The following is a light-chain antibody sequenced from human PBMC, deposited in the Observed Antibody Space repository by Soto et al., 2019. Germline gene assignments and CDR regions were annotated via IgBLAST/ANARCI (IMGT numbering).Light chain of an antibody. Sequence: QSVLTQPASVSGSPGQSITISCTGTSSDVGDYNFVSWYQQHPGKAPKLMIYEVDRRPSGVSNRFSGSKSGSTASLTISGLQAEDEADYHCSSYAGNYTLDFGGGTKLTVL. CDR1: SSDVGDYNF. CDR3: SSYAGNYTLD. V-gene: IGLV2-14*01. CDR2: EVD. J-gene: IGLJ2*01.